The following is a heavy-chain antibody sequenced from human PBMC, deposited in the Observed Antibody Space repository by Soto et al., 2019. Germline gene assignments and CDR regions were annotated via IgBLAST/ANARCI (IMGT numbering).Heavy chain of an antibody. D-gene: IGHD2-2*01. CDR3: AKEINCSSTSCYWGYYYYYGMDV. V-gene: IGHV3-23*01. Sequence: VTLNLCCRASAVNLRHNAMCWARQAHGKGLERASVICGSGGSTYYADSVMCGFTISRDNSKNTLYLQMNSLRAEDTAVYYCAKEINCSSTSCYWGYYYYYGMDVWGQGTTVTVSS. CDR1: AVNLRHNA. J-gene: IGHJ6*02. CDR2: ICGSGGST.